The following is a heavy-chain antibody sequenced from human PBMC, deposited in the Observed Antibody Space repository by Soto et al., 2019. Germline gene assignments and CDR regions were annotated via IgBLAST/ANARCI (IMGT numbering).Heavy chain of an antibody. V-gene: IGHV1-69*01. CDR2: IIPMFPTT. Sequence: QVELVQSGAEVKRPGSSVKVSCKASGDTFSRNAIHWVRQAPGQGLEWMGGIIPMFPTTNYAQKFKGRVTITADESTTTAFMELRSLRSEDTAIYYCARDGSSAAYGDWGQGTLVTVSS. J-gene: IGHJ4*02. CDR3: ARDGSSAAYGD. D-gene: IGHD3-16*01. CDR1: GDTFSRNA.